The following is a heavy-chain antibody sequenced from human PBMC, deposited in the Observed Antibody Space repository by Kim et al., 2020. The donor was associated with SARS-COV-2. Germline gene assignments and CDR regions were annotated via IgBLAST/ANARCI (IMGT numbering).Heavy chain of an antibody. D-gene: IGHD3-3*01. V-gene: IGHV4-59*01. Sequence: SETLSLTCTVSGGSISSYYWSWIRQPPGKGLEWIGYIYYSGSTNYNPSLKSRVTISVDTSKNQFSLKLSSVTAADKAVYYCARGGEGRITFLGVVENWFDPWGQGTLVTVSS. CDR3: ARGGEGRITFLGVVENWFDP. CDR2: IYYSGST. J-gene: IGHJ5*02. CDR1: GGSISSYY.